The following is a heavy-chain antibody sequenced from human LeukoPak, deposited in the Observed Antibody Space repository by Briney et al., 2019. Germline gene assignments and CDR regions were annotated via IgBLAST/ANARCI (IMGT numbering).Heavy chain of an antibody. V-gene: IGHV3-11*01. J-gene: IGHJ4*02. D-gene: IGHD5-12*01. CDR2: ITSSGDDI. Sequence: GGSLRLSCAASGFTFSDYYMSWIRQAPGKGLEWVAYITSSGDDIYYADSVKGRFTISRDNAKNALFLRMSSLRVEDTATYYCASDIVATSGDFWGQGALVSVSS. CDR1: GFTFSDYY. CDR3: ASDIVATSGDF.